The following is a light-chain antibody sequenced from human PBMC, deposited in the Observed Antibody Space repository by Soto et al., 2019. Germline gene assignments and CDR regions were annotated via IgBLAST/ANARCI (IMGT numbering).Light chain of an antibody. CDR3: QQRSNWPPTWT. J-gene: IGKJ1*01. V-gene: IGKV3-11*01. CDR2: DAS. Sequence: EIVLTQSPATLSLSPGERATLSCRASQSVSSYLAWYQQKPGPAHRLLIYDASNRATGIPARFSGSGSGTDFTLTISSLEPEDCAVYYCQQRSNWPPTWTFGQGTKVDIK. CDR1: QSVSSY.